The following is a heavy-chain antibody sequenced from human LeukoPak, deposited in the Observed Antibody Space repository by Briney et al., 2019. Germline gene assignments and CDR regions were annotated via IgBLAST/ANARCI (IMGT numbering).Heavy chain of an antibody. J-gene: IGHJ4*02. CDR2: IYHSGST. D-gene: IGHD6-19*01. CDR3: AREEGGWRPIDY. CDR1: GGSISSSNW. V-gene: IGHV4-4*02. Sequence: SETLSLTCAVSGGSISSSNWWSWVRQPPGKGLEWIGEIYHSGSTNYNPSLKSRVTISVDKSKNQFSPKLSSVTAADTAVYYCAREEGGWRPIDYWGQGTLVTVSS.